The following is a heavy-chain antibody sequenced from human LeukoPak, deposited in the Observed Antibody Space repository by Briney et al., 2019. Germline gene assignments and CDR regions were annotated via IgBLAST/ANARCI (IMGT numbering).Heavy chain of an antibody. J-gene: IGHJ4*02. D-gene: IGHD3-10*01. Sequence: GGSLRLSCVVSGFTFSTYAMCWVRQAPGKGLEWVAFISGSGRNTYYADSVKGRFTISRDNFRNKLSLQMNSLRPDDTAIYYCAKDEGVVLSTSFDFGHWGQGTLVAVSS. CDR1: GFTFSTYA. CDR2: ISGSGRNT. CDR3: AKDEGVVLSTSFDFGH. V-gene: IGHV3-23*01.